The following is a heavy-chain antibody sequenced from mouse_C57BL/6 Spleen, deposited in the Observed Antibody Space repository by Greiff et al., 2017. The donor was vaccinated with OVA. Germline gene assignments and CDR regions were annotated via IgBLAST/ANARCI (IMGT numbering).Heavy chain of an antibody. J-gene: IGHJ4*01. V-gene: IGHV1-82*01. D-gene: IGHD1-1*01. CDR1: GYAFSSSW. CDR3: AREGYGSSYLYAMDY. Sequence: VMLVESGPELVKPGASVKISCKASGYAFSSSWMNWVKQRPGKGLEWIGRIYPGDGDTNYNGKFKGKATLTADKSSSTAYMQLSSLTSEDSAVYVCAREGYGSSYLYAMDYWGQGTSVTVSS. CDR2: IYPGDGDT.